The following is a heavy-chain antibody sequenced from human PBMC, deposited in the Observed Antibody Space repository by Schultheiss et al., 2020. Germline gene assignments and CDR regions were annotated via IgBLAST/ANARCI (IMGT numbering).Heavy chain of an antibody. J-gene: IGHJ4*02. CDR2: IYYSGST. CDR1: GGSIRSYY. D-gene: IGHD4-11*01. V-gene: IGHV4-59*08. CDR3: VRAHSNCADY. Sequence: LSLTCTVSGGSIRSYYWSWIRQPPGKGLEWIGYIYYSGSTNYNPPLKSRVTMTVDTSKNQFSLRLSSVTAVDTAVYYCVRAHSNCADYWGQGTLVTVSS.